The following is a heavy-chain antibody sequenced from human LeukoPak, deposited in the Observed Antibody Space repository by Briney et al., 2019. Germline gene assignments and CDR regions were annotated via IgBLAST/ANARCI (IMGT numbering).Heavy chain of an antibody. Sequence: ASVKVSCQASGYTLTGYYMHWVRQPPGQGLEWMGWINPNSGGTNHAQKFQGRVTMTRDTSISTAYMELSRLRSDDTAVYYCAGEVDYYGSGSSNDGMDVWGQGTTVTVSS. CDR1: GYTLTGYY. CDR3: AGEVDYYGSGSSNDGMDV. J-gene: IGHJ6*02. V-gene: IGHV1-2*02. CDR2: INPNSGGT. D-gene: IGHD3-10*01.